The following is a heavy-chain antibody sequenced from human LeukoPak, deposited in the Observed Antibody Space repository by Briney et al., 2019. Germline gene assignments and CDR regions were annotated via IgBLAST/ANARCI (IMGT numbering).Heavy chain of an antibody. V-gene: IGHV4-39*07. CDR1: GFTFSSYA. J-gene: IGHJ6*03. CDR2: IYYSGST. CDR3: ARDAPISAAAGSKSYYYYMDV. Sequence: GSLRLSCAASGFTFSSYAMSWVRQAPGKGLEWIGNIYYSGSTYYNPSLESRVTMSLDTSKNQFSLKLSSVTAADTAVYYCARDAPISAAAGSKSYYYYMDVWGKGTTVTVSS. D-gene: IGHD6-13*01.